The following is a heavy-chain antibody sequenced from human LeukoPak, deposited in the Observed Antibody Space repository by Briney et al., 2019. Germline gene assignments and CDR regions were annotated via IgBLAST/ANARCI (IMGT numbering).Heavy chain of an antibody. CDR3: ARGYSYGSYYYYGMDV. Sequence: SETLSLTCTVSGGSISSYYWSWIRQPAGEGLEWIGRIYTSGSTNYNPSLKSRVTMSVDTSKNQFSLKLSSVTAADTAVYYCARGYSYGSYYYYGMDVWGQGTTVTVSS. J-gene: IGHJ6*02. D-gene: IGHD5-18*01. V-gene: IGHV4-4*07. CDR2: IYTSGST. CDR1: GGSISSYY.